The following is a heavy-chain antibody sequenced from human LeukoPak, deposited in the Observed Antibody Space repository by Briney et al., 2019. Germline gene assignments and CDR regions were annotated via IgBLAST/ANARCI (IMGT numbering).Heavy chain of an antibody. J-gene: IGHJ4*02. V-gene: IGHV5-51*01. CDR3: ARRSDYSNYYFDY. CDR1: GYSSTSYW. CDR2: IYPGDSDT. D-gene: IGHD4-11*01. Sequence: GESLKISCKGSGYSSTSYWIGWVRQMPGKGLEWMGIIYPGDSDTRYSPSFQGQVTISADKSISTAYLQWSSLKASDTAMYYCARRSDYSNYYFDYWGQGTLVTVSS.